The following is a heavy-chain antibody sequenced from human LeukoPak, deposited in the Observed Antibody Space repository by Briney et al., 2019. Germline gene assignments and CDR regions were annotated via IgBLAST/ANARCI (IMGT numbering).Heavy chain of an antibody. CDR2: INPNSGGT. J-gene: IGHJ6*03. CDR1: GYTFTGYY. V-gene: IGHV1-2*06. Sequence: ASVKVSCKASGYTFTGYYMHWVRQAPGQGLEWMGRINPNSGGTNYAQKVQGRVTMTRDTSISTAYMELSRLRSDDTAVYYCARDDVGTTVTTYYYYYYMDVWGKGTTVTVSS. D-gene: IGHD4-17*01. CDR3: ARDDVGTTVTTYYYYYYMDV.